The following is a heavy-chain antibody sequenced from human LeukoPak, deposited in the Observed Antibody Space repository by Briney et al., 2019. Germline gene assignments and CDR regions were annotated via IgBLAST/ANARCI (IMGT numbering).Heavy chain of an antibody. CDR3: ARGRITAANTGAFDI. CDR1: GGSISSYY. D-gene: IGHD6-25*01. J-gene: IGHJ3*02. V-gene: IGHV4-59*01. CDR2: MYYSGIT. Sequence: SETLSLTCTVSGGSISSYYWNWIRQPPGKGLEWIGFMYYSGITSCNPSLKSRIIISVDTSKNHISLNLISVTAADTAVYYCARGRITAANTGAFDIWGQGTMVTVSS.